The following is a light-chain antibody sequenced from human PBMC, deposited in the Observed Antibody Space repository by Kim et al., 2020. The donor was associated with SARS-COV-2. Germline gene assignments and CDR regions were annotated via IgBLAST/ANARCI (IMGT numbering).Light chain of an antibody. V-gene: IGKV3-20*01. Sequence: LSPGERATLSCRASQSLGNNNLAWYQQRLGQAPRLLIYGISNRATGIPDRFSGRGSGTDFTLTISRLEPEDFAVYYCHQYNTPNTFGQGTRLEIK. CDR2: GIS. J-gene: IGKJ5*01. CDR1: QSLGNNN. CDR3: HQYNTPNT.